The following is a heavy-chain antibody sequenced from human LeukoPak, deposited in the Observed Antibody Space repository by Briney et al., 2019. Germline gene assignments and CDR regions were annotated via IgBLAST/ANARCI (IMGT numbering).Heavy chain of an antibody. V-gene: IGHV3-21*01. Sequence: ETLSLTCAVYGGSFSGYYWSWIRQPPGKGLEWVSSISSSSSYIYYADSVKGRFTISRDNAKNSLYLQMNSLRAEDTAVYYCARVVQLWSETGFDYWGQGTLVTVSS. J-gene: IGHJ4*02. CDR1: GGSFSGYY. CDR3: ARVVQLWSETGFDY. D-gene: IGHD5-18*01. CDR2: ISSSSSYI.